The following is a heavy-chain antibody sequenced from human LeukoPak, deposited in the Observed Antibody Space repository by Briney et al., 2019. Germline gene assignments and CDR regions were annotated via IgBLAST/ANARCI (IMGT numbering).Heavy chain of an antibody. J-gene: IGHJ4*02. CDR1: GFTVSSNY. D-gene: IGHD4-11*01. Sequence: GGSLRLSCAASGFTVSSNYMSWVRQAPGKGPEWVSVIYSGGSTYYADSVKGRFTISRDNSKNTLYLQMNSLRAEDTAVYYCAAMTTVTRYFDYWGQGTLVTVSS. V-gene: IGHV3-66*02. CDR2: IYSGGST. CDR3: AAMTTVTRYFDY.